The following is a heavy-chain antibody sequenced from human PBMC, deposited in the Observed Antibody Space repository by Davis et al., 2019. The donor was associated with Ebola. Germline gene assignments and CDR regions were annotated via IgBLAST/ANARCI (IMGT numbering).Heavy chain of an antibody. D-gene: IGHD6-13*01. Sequence: ESLKISCTVSGYSITSGYYWGWIRQPPGKGLEWIGSIYHSGITYYNPSLKSRVTISVDTSKNQFSLNLSSVTAADTAVYYCAREGIAAAGHDYWGQGTLVTVSS. J-gene: IGHJ4*02. V-gene: IGHV4-38-2*02. CDR2: IYHSGIT. CDR3: AREGIAAAGHDY. CDR1: GYSITSGYY.